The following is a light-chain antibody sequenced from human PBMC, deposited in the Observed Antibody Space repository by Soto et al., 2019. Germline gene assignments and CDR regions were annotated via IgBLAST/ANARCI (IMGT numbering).Light chain of an antibody. V-gene: IGKV1-39*01. Sequence: DIQMTQSPSSLSASVEDRVIITCRASQSISNHLNWYQQKPGKAPKLLTFAASSLQSGVPSRFSASRSGTDFTLTISSLQPEDFATYYCQQSYSSPPTFGQGTKVDIK. CDR2: AAS. J-gene: IGKJ1*01. CDR3: QQSYSSPPT. CDR1: QSISNH.